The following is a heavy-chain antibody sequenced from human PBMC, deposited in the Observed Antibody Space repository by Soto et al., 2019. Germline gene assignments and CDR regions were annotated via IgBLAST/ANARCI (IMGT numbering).Heavy chain of an antibody. D-gene: IGHD4-17*01. CDR1: GYTFTSYY. CDR2: INPSGGST. Sequence: ASVKVSCKASGYTFTSYYMHRVRQAPGQGLEWMGIINPSGGSTSYAQKFQGRVTMTRDTSTSTVYMELSSLRSEDTAVYYCARDYGDNEGYYYYGMDVWVQGTTVTVSS. J-gene: IGHJ6*02. CDR3: ARDYGDNEGYYYYGMDV. V-gene: IGHV1-46*01.